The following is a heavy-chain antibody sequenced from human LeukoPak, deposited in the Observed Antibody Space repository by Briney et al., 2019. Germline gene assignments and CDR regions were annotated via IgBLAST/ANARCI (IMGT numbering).Heavy chain of an antibody. CDR2: IYHSGST. D-gene: IGHD2-15*01. CDR1: GGSISSGGYY. J-gene: IGHJ4*02. Sequence: SETLSLTCTVSGGSISSGGYYWSWIRQPPGKGLEWIGYIYHSGSTYYNPSLKSRVTISVDRSKNQFSLKLSSVTAADTAVYYCARDFDRYCSSGNCYWDWGQGTLVTVSS. CDR3: ARDFDRYCSSGNCYWD. V-gene: IGHV4-30-2*01.